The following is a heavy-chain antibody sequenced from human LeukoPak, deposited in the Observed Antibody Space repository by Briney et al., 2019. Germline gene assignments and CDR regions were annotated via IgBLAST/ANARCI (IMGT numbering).Heavy chain of an antibody. CDR2: ISGSGGST. V-gene: IGHV3-23*01. D-gene: IGHD6-13*01. J-gene: IGHJ4*02. CDR1: GFTFSSYA. CDR3: ARGQQLVLMYFDY. Sequence: HPGGSLRLSCAASGFTFSSYAMSWVRQAPGKGLEWVSAISGSGGSTYYADSVKGRFTISRDNSKNTLYLQMNSLRAEDTAVYYCARGQQLVLMYFDYWGQGTLVTVSS.